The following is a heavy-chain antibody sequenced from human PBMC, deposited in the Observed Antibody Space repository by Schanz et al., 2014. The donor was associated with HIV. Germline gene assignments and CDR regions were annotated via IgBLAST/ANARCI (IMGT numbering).Heavy chain of an antibody. V-gene: IGHV1-2*02. J-gene: IGHJ6*02. D-gene: IGHD6-13*01. Sequence: QVQLVQSGAEVKKPGASVKVSCKASGYTFTGYYMHWVRQAPGQGLEWMGWINPNSGGTTYAQKFQGRVTMTRDTSISPAYMELSRLRSDDTAVYYCASDLSVYSRSSSVWGQGTTVTVSS. CDR1: GYTFTGYY. CDR3: ASDLSVYSRSSSV. CDR2: INPNSGGT.